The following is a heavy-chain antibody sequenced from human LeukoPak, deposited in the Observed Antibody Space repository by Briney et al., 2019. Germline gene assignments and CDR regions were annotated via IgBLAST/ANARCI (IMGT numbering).Heavy chain of an antibody. V-gene: IGHV4-4*07. D-gene: IGHD4-23*01. J-gene: IGHJ4*02. CDR3: ARGGGNRHFDS. CDR1: GGSISSYY. CDR2: IHTTGST. Sequence: SETLSLTCTVSGGSISSYYWSWIRQPAGKAPEWIGRIHTTGSTNYNPSLKSRLTMSLDKSKNQFSLKVTSMTAADTALYYCARGGGNRHFDSWGQGILVTVSS.